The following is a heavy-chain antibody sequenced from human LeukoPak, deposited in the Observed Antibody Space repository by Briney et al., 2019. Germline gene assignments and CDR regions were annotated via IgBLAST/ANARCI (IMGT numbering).Heavy chain of an antibody. CDR1: GSTFSSYE. V-gene: IGHV3-48*03. Sequence: PGWSLRLSCAASGSTFSSYEMDWVRQAPGKGLEWVSYISSSGSTIYYADSVQGRFTISKDNAKNSLYLQINSLRAEDTAVYYCARYGDHFDYWGQGTLVTVSS. CDR2: ISSSGSTI. CDR3: ARYGDHFDY. D-gene: IGHD4-17*01. J-gene: IGHJ4*02.